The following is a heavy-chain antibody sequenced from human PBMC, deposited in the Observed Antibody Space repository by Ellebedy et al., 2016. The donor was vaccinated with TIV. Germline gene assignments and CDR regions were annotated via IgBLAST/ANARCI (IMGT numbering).Heavy chain of an antibody. CDR3: ARHPGSGKNRNIDY. CDR1: GGSISSYY. D-gene: IGHD3-10*01. J-gene: IGHJ4*02. CDR2: IYYSGST. V-gene: IGHV4-39*01. Sequence: MPSETLSLTCTVSGGSISSYYWSWIRQPPGKGLEWIGSIYYSGSTYYNPSLKSRVTISVDTSKNQFSLKLSSVTAADTAVYYCARHPGSGKNRNIDYWGQGTLVTVSS.